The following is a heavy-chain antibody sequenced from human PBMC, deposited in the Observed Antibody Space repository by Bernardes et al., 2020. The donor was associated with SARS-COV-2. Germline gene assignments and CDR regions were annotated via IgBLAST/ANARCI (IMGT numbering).Heavy chain of an antibody. CDR2: ISWNSGSI. D-gene: IGHD4-17*01. CDR1: GFTVSTNY. J-gene: IGHJ6*02. Sequence: SLIRSCAGSGFTVSTNYMSWVRQAPGKGLEWVSGISWNSGSIGYADSVKGRFTISRDNAKNSLYLQMNSLRAEDTALYYCAKGGLADDYGDHHGMDVWGQGTTVTVSS. CDR3: AKGGLADDYGDHHGMDV. V-gene: IGHV3-9*01.